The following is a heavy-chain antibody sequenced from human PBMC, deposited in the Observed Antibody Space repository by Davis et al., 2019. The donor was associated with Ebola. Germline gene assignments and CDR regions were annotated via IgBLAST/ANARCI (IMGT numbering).Heavy chain of an antibody. Sequence: GESLKISCAASGFTVSSNYMSWVRQAPGKGLEWVSVIYSGGSTYYADSVKGRFTISRDNSKNTLYLQMNSLRAEDTAVYYCASIRYYYHGMDVWGQGTTVTVSS. J-gene: IGHJ6*02. CDR3: ASIRYYYHGMDV. D-gene: IGHD1-14*01. CDR1: GFTVSSNY. CDR2: IYSGGST. V-gene: IGHV3-53*05.